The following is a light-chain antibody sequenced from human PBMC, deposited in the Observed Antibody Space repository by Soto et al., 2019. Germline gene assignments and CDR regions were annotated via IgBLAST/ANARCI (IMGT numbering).Light chain of an antibody. CDR2: GAS. CDR1: QRIGSY. J-gene: IGKJ1*01. Sequence: TQSPSSLSASAGDRATITCRASQRIGSYLNWYQQKPGKAPKLLIYGASSRATGIPDRFSGSGSGTDFTLTISRLEPEDFAVYYCQQYGSSPWTFGQGTKVDI. V-gene: IGKV3-20*01. CDR3: QQYGSSPWT.